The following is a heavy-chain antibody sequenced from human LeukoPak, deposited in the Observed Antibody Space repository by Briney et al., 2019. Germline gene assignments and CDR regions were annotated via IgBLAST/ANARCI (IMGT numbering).Heavy chain of an antibody. Sequence: EGSLRLSSAASGFTFSRYAMSWVRQAPGKGLEWVSVIYSGGSTYYADSVKGRFTISRDNCKNTLHPQMNSMRAEDTAVYYCARDLWGISGWVGFDYWGQGTLVTVSS. D-gene: IGHD6-19*01. CDR3: ARDLWGISGWVGFDY. CDR1: GFTFSRYA. CDR2: IYSGGST. V-gene: IGHV3-66*01. J-gene: IGHJ4*02.